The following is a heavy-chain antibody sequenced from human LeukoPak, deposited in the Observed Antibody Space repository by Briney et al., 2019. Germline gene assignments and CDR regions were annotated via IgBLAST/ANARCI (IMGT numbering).Heavy chain of an antibody. CDR2: IKSNTDGGTT. CDR1: GFTFSNVG. J-gene: IGHJ4*02. Sequence: GGSLRLSCAASGFTFSNVGVSWLRQAPGKGLEWVGRIKSNTDGGTTHYAVPVKGRFTISRDDSKNTLYLQMNSLKTEDTALYYCTTAAESWLQPDYWGQGTRVTVSS. D-gene: IGHD5-24*01. V-gene: IGHV3-15*01. CDR3: TTAAESWLQPDY.